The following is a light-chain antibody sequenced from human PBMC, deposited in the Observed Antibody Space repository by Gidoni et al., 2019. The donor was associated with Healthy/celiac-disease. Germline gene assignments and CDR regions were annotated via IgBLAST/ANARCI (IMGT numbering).Light chain of an antibody. Sequence: SSELNQDPAVSVALGQTVRITCQGDSLRSYYASWYQQKPGQAPVLVIYGKNNRPSGIPDRFSGSSSGNTASLTITGAQAEDEADYYCNSRDSSGNHPVVVFGGGTKLTVL. V-gene: IGLV3-19*01. CDR2: GKN. CDR1: SLRSYY. CDR3: NSRDSSGNHPVVV. J-gene: IGLJ2*01.